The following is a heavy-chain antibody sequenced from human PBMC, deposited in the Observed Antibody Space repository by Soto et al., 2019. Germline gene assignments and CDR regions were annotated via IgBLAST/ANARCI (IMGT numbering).Heavy chain of an antibody. CDR3: ARVKTVDYYGMGV. V-gene: IGHV4-4*07. J-gene: IGHJ6*02. Sequence: SETLSLTCTVSGGSMSSYFCIWIRHPSGKGLEWIGRIYSSGSTDYNPSLKSRVTMSIDTSKNQFSLNLSSVTAADTAVYFCARVKTVDYYGMGVWGQGTTVTVSS. CDR1: GGSMSSYF. CDR2: IYSSGST.